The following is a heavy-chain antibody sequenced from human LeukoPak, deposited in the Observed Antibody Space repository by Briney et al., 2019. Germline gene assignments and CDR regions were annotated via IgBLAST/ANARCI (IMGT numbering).Heavy chain of an antibody. Sequence: AASVKVSCKASGGTCSSYAISWVRQAPGQGLEWMGRIIPIFGTANYAQKFQGRVTITTDESTSTAYMELSSLRSEDTAVYYCARGGFGGSSSYFDYWGQGTPVTVSS. CDR1: GGTCSSYA. D-gene: IGHD1-26*01. CDR2: IIPIFGTA. V-gene: IGHV1-69*05. J-gene: IGHJ4*02. CDR3: ARGGFGGSSSYFDY.